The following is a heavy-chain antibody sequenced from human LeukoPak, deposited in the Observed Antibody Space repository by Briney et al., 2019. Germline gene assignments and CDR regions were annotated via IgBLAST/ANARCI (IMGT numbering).Heavy chain of an antibody. D-gene: IGHD3-10*01. CDR1: GGSISSYY. V-gene: IGHV4-59*01. CDR2: IYYSGST. Sequence: PSETLSLTCTVSGGSISSYYWSWIRQPPGKGLEWIGYIYYSGSTNYNPSLKSRVTISVDTSKNQFSLKLSSVTAADTAVYYCARWGIHYGSGSLDYWGQGTLVTVSS. CDR3: ARWGIHYGSGSLDY. J-gene: IGHJ4*02.